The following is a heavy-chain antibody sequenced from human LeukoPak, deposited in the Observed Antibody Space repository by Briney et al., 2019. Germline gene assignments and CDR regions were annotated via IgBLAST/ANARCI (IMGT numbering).Heavy chain of an antibody. V-gene: IGHV4-34*01. CDR1: GGSLNGYY. J-gene: IGHJ5*02. CDR2: IDHSGST. D-gene: IGHD6-13*01. Sequence: KASETLSLTCAVYGGSLNGYYWSWIRQPPGKRLEWIGEIDHSGSTQYNPSLKSRVTFSLDTSKKQFSLKLTSLTAADTAFYYCARYGMAAEGIWWFDPWGQGTLVTVSS. CDR3: ARYGMAAEGIWWFDP.